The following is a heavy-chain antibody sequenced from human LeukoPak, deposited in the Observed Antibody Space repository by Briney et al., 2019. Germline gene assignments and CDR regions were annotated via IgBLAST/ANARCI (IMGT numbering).Heavy chain of an antibody. D-gene: IGHD4-23*01. Sequence: PGRSLRLSCAASGFTFSSYAMHWVRQAPGKGLEWVAVISYDGSNKYYADSVKGRFTISRDNSKNTLYLQMNSLRAEDTAVYYCARDGGVTVVKPPNWWGQGTLVTVSS. J-gene: IGHJ4*02. CDR2: ISYDGSNK. CDR3: ARDGGVTVVKPPNW. V-gene: IGHV3-30-3*01. CDR1: GFTFSSYA.